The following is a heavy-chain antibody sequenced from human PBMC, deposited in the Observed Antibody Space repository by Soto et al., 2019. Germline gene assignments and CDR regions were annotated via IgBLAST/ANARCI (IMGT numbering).Heavy chain of an antibody. CDR3: ATTASGTNYFDQ. CDR1: GYIFTGYA. D-gene: IGHD4-4*01. J-gene: IGHJ4*02. V-gene: IGHV1-3*01. Sequence: QDQLVQSGTEARKPGASVKVSCRASGYIFTGYAIQWVRQAPGQRLEWMGWIAAGNGNTRYSQKFQDRVTISRDISASTAYMELTSLRSEDTAIYYCATTASGTNYFDQWGQGTLVTVYS. CDR2: IAAGNGNT.